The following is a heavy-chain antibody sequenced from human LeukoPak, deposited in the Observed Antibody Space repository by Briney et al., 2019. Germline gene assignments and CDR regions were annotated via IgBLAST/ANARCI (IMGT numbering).Heavy chain of an antibody. CDR1: RFTFSNYD. CDR2: ISSSASSK. CDR3: ARDRNVPSSSYLRGDY. V-gene: IGHV3-48*03. D-gene: IGHD6-6*01. Sequence: GGSLRLSCAASRFTFSNYDMNWVRQAPGKGLEWVSYISSSASSKYYADSVKGRFTISRDNAKNSLYLQLNSLRAEDTAVYYCARDRNVPSSSYLRGDYWGQGTLVTVSS. J-gene: IGHJ4*02.